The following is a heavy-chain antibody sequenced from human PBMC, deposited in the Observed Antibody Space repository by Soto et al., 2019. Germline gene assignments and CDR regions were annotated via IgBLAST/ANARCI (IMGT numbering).Heavy chain of an antibody. V-gene: IGHV4-39*01. Sequence: SETLSLTCTVSGGSISSSSYYWGWVRQPPGKGLEWIGSIYYSGSTYYNPSLKSRVTISVDTSKNQFSLKLSSVTAADTAVYYCARHGIAAAGMYGMDVWGQGTTVTVSS. CDR3: ARHGIAAAGMYGMDV. CDR1: GGSISSSSYY. J-gene: IGHJ6*02. CDR2: IYYSGST. D-gene: IGHD6-13*01.